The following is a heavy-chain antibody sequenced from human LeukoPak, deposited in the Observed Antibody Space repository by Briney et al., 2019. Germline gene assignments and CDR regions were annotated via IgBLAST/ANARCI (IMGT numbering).Heavy chain of an antibody. J-gene: IGHJ4*02. D-gene: IGHD2-2*01. CDR3: ATDCSSTSCQNEGFDH. V-gene: IGHV4-30-4*08. Sequence: SETLSLTCTVSGGSISSGDYYWSWIRQPPGKGLEWTGYLYYSGSTYYNPSLKSRVTISVDTSKNQFSLKLSSVTAADTAVYYCATDCSSTSCQNEGFDHWGQGTLVTVSS. CDR1: GGSISSGDYY. CDR2: LYYSGST.